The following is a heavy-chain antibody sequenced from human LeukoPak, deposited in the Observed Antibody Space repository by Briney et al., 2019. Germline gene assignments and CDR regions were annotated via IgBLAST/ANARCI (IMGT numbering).Heavy chain of an antibody. CDR1: GFTFSSYA. Sequence: GGSLRLSCAASGFTFSSYAMSWVRQAPGKGLEWVSAISGSGGSTYYADSVKGRFTIFRDNSKNTLYLQMNSLRAEDTAVYYCAKVRVRGVIIPFDYWGQGTLVIVSS. CDR2: ISGSGGST. J-gene: IGHJ4*02. D-gene: IGHD3-10*01. CDR3: AKVRVRGVIIPFDY. V-gene: IGHV3-23*01.